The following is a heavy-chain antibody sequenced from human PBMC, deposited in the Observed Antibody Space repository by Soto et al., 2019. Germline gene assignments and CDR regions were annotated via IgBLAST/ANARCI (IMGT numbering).Heavy chain of an antibody. CDR2: IYYSGST. D-gene: IGHD3-3*01. Sequence: SETLSLTCTVSGGSISSYYWSWIRQPPGKGLEWIGYIYYSGSTNYNPSLKSRVTISVDTSKNQFSLKLSSVTAADTAVYYCAREGLTSIFGVTGAFDIWGQGTMVTVAS. J-gene: IGHJ3*02. V-gene: IGHV4-59*01. CDR3: AREGLTSIFGVTGAFDI. CDR1: GGSISSYY.